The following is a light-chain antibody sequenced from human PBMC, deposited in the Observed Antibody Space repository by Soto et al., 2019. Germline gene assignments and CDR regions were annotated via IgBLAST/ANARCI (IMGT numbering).Light chain of an antibody. CDR1: QGISNY. CDR2: GAS. J-gene: IGKJ1*01. V-gene: IGKV1-27*01. CDR3: QKYNSVPRT. Sequence: DIQMTQSPSSLSASIGDRVTITCRASQGISNYLAWYQQKPGKVPKLLIYGASTLESGVPSRFRGSGSGTDFTLTISSLQPEDFATYYCQKYNSVPRTFGQGTKVDIK.